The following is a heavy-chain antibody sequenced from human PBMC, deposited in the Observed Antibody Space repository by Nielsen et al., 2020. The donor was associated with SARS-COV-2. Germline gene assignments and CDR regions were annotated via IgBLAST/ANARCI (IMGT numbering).Heavy chain of an antibody. Sequence: SETLSLTCAVYGGSFSGYYWSWIRQPPGKGLEWIGEINHSGSTNYNPSLKSRVTISTDTSKNQFSLKLSSVTAADTAVYYCARGRGYLGVFFDYWGQGTLVTVSS. CDR3: ARGRGYLGVFFDY. J-gene: IGHJ4*02. V-gene: IGHV4-34*01. D-gene: IGHD2-15*01. CDR2: INHSGST. CDR1: GGSFSGYY.